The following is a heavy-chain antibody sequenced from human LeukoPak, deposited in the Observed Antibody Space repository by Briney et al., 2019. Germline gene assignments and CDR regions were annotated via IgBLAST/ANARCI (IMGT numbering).Heavy chain of an antibody. CDR1: GFTFSSYA. CDR3: AKAQSGYSNLEY. Sequence: GGSLRLSCAASGFTFSSYAMSWVRQAPGKGLEWVSVISGSGGTTYYADSVKGRFTISRDNSKNTLYMQMNSLRAEDPAVYYCAKAQSGYSNLEYWGQGTLVTISS. CDR2: ISGSGGTT. V-gene: IGHV3-23*01. J-gene: IGHJ4*02. D-gene: IGHD4-11*01.